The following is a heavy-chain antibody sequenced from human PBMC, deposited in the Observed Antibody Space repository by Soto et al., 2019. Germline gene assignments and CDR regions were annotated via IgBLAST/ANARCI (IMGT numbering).Heavy chain of an antibody. V-gene: IGHV1-18*01. CDR2: ISAYNGNT. J-gene: IGHJ4*02. CDR1: GYTFTSYG. Sequence: SAKVTRKSSGYTFTSYGISWVRQAPGQGLEWMGWISAYNGNTNYAQKLQGRVTMTTDTSTSTAYMELRSLRSDDTAVYYCALSGVYYDRSGTQLRSSVYWGQGTLVT. D-gene: IGHD3-22*01. CDR3: ALSGVYYDRSGTQLRSSVY.